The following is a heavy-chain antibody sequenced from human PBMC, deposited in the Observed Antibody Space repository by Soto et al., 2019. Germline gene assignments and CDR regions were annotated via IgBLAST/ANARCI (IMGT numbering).Heavy chain of an antibody. Sequence: SETLSLTCTVSGGSINTFYWSWVRQPAGKGLEWIGRIFSSGSTSFNPSLESRVAMSVDTSKNHSSLNLSSVTAADMAVYYCAREGSYSAYNFAHGIQLWSFDFWGQGALVTVSS. D-gene: IGHD5-12*01. CDR3: AREGSYSAYNFAHGIQLWSFDF. CDR2: IFSSGST. CDR1: GGSINTFY. J-gene: IGHJ4*02. V-gene: IGHV4-4*07.